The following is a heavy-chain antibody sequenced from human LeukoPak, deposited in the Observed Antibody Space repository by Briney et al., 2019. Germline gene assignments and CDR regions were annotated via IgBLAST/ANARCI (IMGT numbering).Heavy chain of an antibody. D-gene: IGHD3-9*01. CDR1: GYTFTSYG. V-gene: IGHV1-18*01. CDR3: ARGENDILTGYYYYYYGMDV. J-gene: IGHJ6*02. CDR2: ISTYNGNT. Sequence: GASVKVSCKASGYTFTSYGLSWVRQAPGQGLEWMGWISTYNGNTNYAQKLQGRVTITADESTSTAYMELSSLRSEDTAVYYCARGENDILTGYYYYYYGMDVWGQGTTVTVSS.